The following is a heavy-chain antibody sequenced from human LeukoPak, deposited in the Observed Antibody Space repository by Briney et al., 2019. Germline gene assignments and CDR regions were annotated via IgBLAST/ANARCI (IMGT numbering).Heavy chain of an antibody. Sequence: GGSLRLSCAASGFTFSSSWMHWVRQAPGKGLVWVSRMNSDGRTINYADSVKGRFTISRDNAKNTLYLQMNSLRDEDTAVYYCARAGYWYFDLWGRGTLVTVSS. CDR2: MNSDGRTI. J-gene: IGHJ2*01. CDR3: ARAGYWYFDL. CDR1: GFTFSSSW. V-gene: IGHV3-74*01.